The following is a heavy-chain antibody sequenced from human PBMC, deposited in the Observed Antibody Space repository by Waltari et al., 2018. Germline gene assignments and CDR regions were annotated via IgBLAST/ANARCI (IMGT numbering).Heavy chain of an antibody. Sequence: QVQLQESGPGLVKPSETLSLTCTVSGGSISSYYWSWIRQPPGKGLGWIGYIYYSGSTNYNPSLKSRVTISVDTSKNQCSLKLSSVTAADTAVYYCARTGGSYYGGRPFDYWGQGTLVTVSS. V-gene: IGHV4-59*01. CDR2: IYYSGST. D-gene: IGHD1-26*01. CDR1: GGSISSYY. CDR3: ARTGGSYYGGRPFDY. J-gene: IGHJ4*02.